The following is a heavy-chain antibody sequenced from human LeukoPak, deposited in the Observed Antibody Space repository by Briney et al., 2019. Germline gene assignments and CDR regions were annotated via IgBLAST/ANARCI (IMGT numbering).Heavy chain of an antibody. CDR2: IYYSGST. V-gene: IGHV4-59*01. Sequence: SETLSLTCTVSGGSISSYYWSWIRQPPGKGLEWIGYIYYSGSTYYNPSLKSRVTISVDTSKNQFSLKLSSVTAADTAVYYCAREECSSSRFDYWGQGTLVTVSS. CDR1: GGSISSYY. CDR3: AREECSSSRFDY. J-gene: IGHJ4*02. D-gene: IGHD6-6*01.